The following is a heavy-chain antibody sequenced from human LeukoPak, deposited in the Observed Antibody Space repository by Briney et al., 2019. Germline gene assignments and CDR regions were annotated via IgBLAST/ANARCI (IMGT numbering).Heavy chain of an antibody. V-gene: IGHV4-34*01. CDR3: ARRRPNYDILTGYYKASRFDY. J-gene: IGHJ4*02. CDR1: GGSFSGYY. Sequence: SETLSLTCAVYGGSFSGYYWSWIRQPPGKGLEWIGEINHSGSTNYNPSLKSRVTISVDTSKNQFSLKLSPVTAADTAVYYCARRRPNYDILTGYYKASRFDYWGQGTLVTVSS. CDR2: INHSGST. D-gene: IGHD3-9*01.